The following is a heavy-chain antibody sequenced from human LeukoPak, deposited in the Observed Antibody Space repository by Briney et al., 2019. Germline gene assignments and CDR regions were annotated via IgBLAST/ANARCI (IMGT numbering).Heavy chain of an antibody. J-gene: IGHJ4*02. V-gene: IGHV3-53*01. Sequence: GGSLRLSCAASGFTVSSNYMNWVRQAPGKGLEWVSVIYSGGSTYYADSVKGRFTISRDNSKNALYLQMNSLRAEDTAVYYCARGTCSGTYLVYWGQGTLVTVSS. CDR1: GFTVSSNY. D-gene: IGHD1-26*01. CDR2: IYSGGST. CDR3: ARGTCSGTYLVY.